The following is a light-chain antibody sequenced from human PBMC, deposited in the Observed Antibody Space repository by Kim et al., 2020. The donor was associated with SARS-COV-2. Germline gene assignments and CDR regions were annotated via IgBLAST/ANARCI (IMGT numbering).Light chain of an antibody. CDR3: QQNHSTPLT. Sequence: DIQMTQSPSSVSASVGDRVTITCRASQDISSCLGWYQQKPGKAPKVLIYEASNLQSGVPSRFSGSGSGTDFTLTINSLQPEDFATYYCQQNHSTPLTLGGGTKVDIK. CDR2: EAS. CDR1: QDISSC. J-gene: IGKJ4*01. V-gene: IGKV1D-12*01.